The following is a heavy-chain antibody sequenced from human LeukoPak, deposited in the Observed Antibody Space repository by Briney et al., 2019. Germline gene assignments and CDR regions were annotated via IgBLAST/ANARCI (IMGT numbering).Heavy chain of an antibody. CDR3: ANAKAPAYYDIAGEFDY. J-gene: IGHJ4*02. CDR2: IYHSGST. V-gene: IGHV4-38-2*02. CDR1: GYSISSGYY. Sequence: SETLSLTCTVSGYSISSGYYWGWIRQPPGKGLEWIGSIYHSGSTNYNPSLKSRVTISVDTSKNQFSLKLSSVTAADTAVYYCANAKAPAYYDIAGEFDYWGQGTLVTVSS. D-gene: IGHD3-22*01.